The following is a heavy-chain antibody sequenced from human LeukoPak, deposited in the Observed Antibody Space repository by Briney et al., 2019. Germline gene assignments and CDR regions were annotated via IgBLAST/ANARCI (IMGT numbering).Heavy chain of an antibody. CDR2: IYHSGST. D-gene: IGHD6-19*01. CDR1: GGSISSGGYS. J-gene: IGHJ6*02. CDR3: AGAIAVAGNNYYYYGIDV. Sequence: SETLSLTCAVSGGSISSGGYSWSWIRQPPGTGLEWIGYIYHSGSTYYNPSLKSRVTISVDRSKNQFSLKLSSVTAADTAVYYCAGAIAVAGNNYYYYGIDVWGQGTTVTVSS. V-gene: IGHV4-30-2*01.